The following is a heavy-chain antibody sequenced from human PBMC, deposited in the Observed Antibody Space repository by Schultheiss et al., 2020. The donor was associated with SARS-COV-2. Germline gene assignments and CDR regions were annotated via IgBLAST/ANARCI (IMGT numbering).Heavy chain of an antibody. D-gene: IGHD6-19*01. CDR2: IIPIFGTA. V-gene: IGHV1-69*13. CDR1: GGTFSSYA. CDR3: AGGRGFTSGSFFFYYDGMGV. J-gene: IGHJ6*02. Sequence: ASVKVSCKASGGTFSSYAISWVRQAPGQGLEWMGGIIPIFGTANYAQRFQGRVTITADGSTRTAYMELSSLRSEDTAIYYCAGGRGFTSGSFFFYYDGMGVWGPGATVTVSS.